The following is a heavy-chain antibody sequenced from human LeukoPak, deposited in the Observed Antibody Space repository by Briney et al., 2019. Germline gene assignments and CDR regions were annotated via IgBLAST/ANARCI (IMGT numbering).Heavy chain of an antibody. CDR3: ARGPPLGYCSSTSCNERVDY. CDR1: GYSISSGYY. D-gene: IGHD2-2*01. J-gene: IGHJ4*02. CDR2: IYHSGST. V-gene: IGHV4-38-2*01. Sequence: SETLSLTCAVSGYSISSGYYWGWSRPPPGEGLEWIGRIYHSGSTYYNPSLKSRVTISVDTYKTQFSLKLSSVTAADTAVYYCARGPPLGYCSSTSCNERVDYWGQGALVTVSS.